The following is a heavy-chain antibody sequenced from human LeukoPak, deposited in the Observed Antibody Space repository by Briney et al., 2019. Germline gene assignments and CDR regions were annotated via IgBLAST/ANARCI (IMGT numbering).Heavy chain of an antibody. J-gene: IGHJ4*02. Sequence: GGSLRLSCSASGFSFSICSMHWVRQAPGKGLEYVSAISNNGDQTNYADSVKGRFTISRDNSKDTLYLQMSSLRAEDTAVYYCVKATVTSSYFDYFDSWGQGTRVTVSS. V-gene: IGHV3-64D*09. CDR2: ISNNGDQT. CDR3: VKATVTSSYFDYFDS. CDR1: GFSFSICS. D-gene: IGHD4-17*01.